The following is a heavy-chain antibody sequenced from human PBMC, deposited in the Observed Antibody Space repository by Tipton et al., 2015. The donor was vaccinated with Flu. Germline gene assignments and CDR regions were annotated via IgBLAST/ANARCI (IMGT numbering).Heavy chain of an antibody. D-gene: IGHD6-13*01. Sequence: QLVQSGAEVKKPGESLKISCKGSGYSFTSYWIGWVRQMPGKGLEWMGIIYPGDSDTRYSPPIQGQVTISAAKSISTAYLQWSSLNASDPAMYYCERLYSSSWYPNRRYFDYWGQGTLVTVSS. CDR1: GYSFTSYW. CDR2: IYPGDSDT. CDR3: ERLYSSSWYPNRRYFDY. V-gene: IGHV5-51*01. J-gene: IGHJ4*02.